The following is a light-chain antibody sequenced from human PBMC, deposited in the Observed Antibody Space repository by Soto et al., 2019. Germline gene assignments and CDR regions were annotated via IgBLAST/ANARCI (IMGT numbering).Light chain of an antibody. V-gene: IGKV3-15*01. CDR2: GAS. J-gene: IGKJ4*01. Sequence: EIVMTQSPATLSVSPGERATLSCRASQSVSSNLAWYQQRTGQSPRLLIYGASTRATGIPASFSGSGSWTEFTLTISILHSEDCAVYYFQQYNNWPLTFGGGTKVEIK. CDR3: QQYNNWPLT. CDR1: QSVSSN.